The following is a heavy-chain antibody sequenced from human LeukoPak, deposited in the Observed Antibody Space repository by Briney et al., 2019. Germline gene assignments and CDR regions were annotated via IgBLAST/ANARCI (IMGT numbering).Heavy chain of an antibody. CDR3: ARGHGYPLYYFDY. J-gene: IGHJ4*02. D-gene: IGHD3-22*01. CDR2: IFYSGST. V-gene: IGHV4-61*01. Sequence: SETLSLTCTVSGYSISSGYYWSWIRPSPGKGLEWIGYIFYSGSTKYNPSLKSRVSISVDTSKNQFSLKLSSVTAADTAVYYCARGHGYPLYYFDYWGQGTLVTVSS. CDR1: GYSISSGYY.